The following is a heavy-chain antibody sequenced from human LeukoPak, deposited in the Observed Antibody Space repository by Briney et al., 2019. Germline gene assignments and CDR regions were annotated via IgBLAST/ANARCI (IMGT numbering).Heavy chain of an antibody. V-gene: IGHV3-30*04. CDR1: GFTFSSYA. CDR2: ISYDGPNK. J-gene: IGHJ4*02. CDR3: ARGVRIAVAGNIDY. D-gene: IGHD6-19*01. Sequence: PGGSLRLSCAASGFTFSSYAMHWVRRAPGKGLEWVAVISYDGPNKNYADSVKGRFTLSRDNSKNTLYLQMNSLRAEDTAVYYCARGVRIAVAGNIDYWGQGTLVTVSS.